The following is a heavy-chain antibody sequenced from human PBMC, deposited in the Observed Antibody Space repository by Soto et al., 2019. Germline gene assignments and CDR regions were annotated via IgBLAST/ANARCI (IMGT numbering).Heavy chain of an antibody. CDR3: ARNYGSGSYPPDYFDY. J-gene: IGHJ4*02. D-gene: IGHD3-10*01. CDR2: IYYSGST. CDR1: GGSISSGGYY. Sequence: SETLSLTCTVSGGSISSGGYYWSWIRQHPGKGLEWIGYIYYSGSTYYNPSLKSRVTISVDTSKNQFSLKLSSVTAADTAVYYCARNYGSGSYPPDYFDYWGQGTLVTVSS. V-gene: IGHV4-31*03.